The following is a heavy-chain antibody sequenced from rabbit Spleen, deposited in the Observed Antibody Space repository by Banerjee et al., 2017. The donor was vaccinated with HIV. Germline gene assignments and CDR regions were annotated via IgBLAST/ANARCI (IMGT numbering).Heavy chain of an antibody. CDR3: ARSAGSGPSSYYFNL. Sequence: QEQLTETGGGLVQPGGSLTLSCKASGFDFSSYYYMCWVRQAPGKGLEWIACIYTSRTTNTDYATWAKGRFTISKSTSLNTVTLQMTSLTAADTATYFCARSAGSGPSSYYFNLWGQGTLVTVS. D-gene: IGHD3-3*01. J-gene: IGHJ4*01. V-gene: IGHV1S43*01. CDR1: GFDFSSYYY. CDR2: IYTSRTTNT.